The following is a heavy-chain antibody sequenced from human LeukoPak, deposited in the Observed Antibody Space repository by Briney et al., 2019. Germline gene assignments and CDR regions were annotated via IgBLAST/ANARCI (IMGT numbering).Heavy chain of an antibody. J-gene: IGHJ4*02. V-gene: IGHV4-31*03. D-gene: IGHD3-10*01. Sequence: SETLSLTCTVSGGSISSGGYYWSWIRQHPGKGLEWIGYIYYSGSTYYNPSLKSRVTISVDTSKNQFSLKLSSVTAADTAVYYCARDYYGSGSLIDYWGQGTLVTVFS. CDR1: GGSISSGGYY. CDR3: ARDYYGSGSLIDY. CDR2: IYYSGST.